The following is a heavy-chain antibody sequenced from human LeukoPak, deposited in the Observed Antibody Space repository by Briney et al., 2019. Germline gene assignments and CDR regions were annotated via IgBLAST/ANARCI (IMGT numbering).Heavy chain of an antibody. CDR3: ARDRGSGWYGDLGY. CDR2: ISSGSSYI. CDR1: GFTFSSYA. V-gene: IGHV3-21*01. D-gene: IGHD6-19*01. Sequence: GGSLRLSCAASGFTFSSYAMSWVRQAPGKGLEWVSSISSGSSYIYYADSVKGRFTISRDNAKNSLYLQVNSLRDEDTAVYYCARDRGSGWYGDLGYWGQGTLVTVSS. J-gene: IGHJ4*02.